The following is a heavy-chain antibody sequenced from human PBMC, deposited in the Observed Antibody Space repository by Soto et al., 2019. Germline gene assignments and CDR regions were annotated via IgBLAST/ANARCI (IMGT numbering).Heavy chain of an antibody. J-gene: IGHJ4*02. V-gene: IGHV1-18*04. D-gene: IGHD2-2*01. Sequence: ASVKVSCKASAYTFTSYGITWARQAPGQGLEWMGWISAYDGNTNYAQKFQGRVTMTTDTSTSTAYMELTSLRSDDTAVYFCARDRLRHCSSTTCYYLPSPNYYWGQGTRVT. CDR2: ISAYDGNT. CDR3: ARDRLRHCSSTTCYYLPSPNYY. CDR1: AYTFTSYG.